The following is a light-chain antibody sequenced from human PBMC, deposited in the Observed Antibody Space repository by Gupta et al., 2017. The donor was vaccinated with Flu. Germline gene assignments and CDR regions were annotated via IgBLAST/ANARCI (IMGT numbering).Light chain of an antibody. Sequence: PATLSVSPGERATLACRASQSVSSNLACYQQKPGQAPRLLIYGASTRATGLPARFSGSASATEFTLTISILHSEDFAVYYCQQDNTWPRTFGQGTKVEIK. V-gene: IGKV3-15*01. CDR3: QQDNTWPRT. CDR2: GAS. CDR1: QSVSSN. J-gene: IGKJ1*01.